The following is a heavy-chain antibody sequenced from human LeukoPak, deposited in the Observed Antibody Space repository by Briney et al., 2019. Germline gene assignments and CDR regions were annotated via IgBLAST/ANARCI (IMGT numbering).Heavy chain of an antibody. Sequence: SETLSLTCTVSGVSGGSISSYNWSWLRQPPGKGLEWIGYIYYSGSTTYDPSLKSRVTMSLDTSKNQFSLKLSSVTAADTAVYYCASVYTSGSYRFDYWGQGALVTVSS. CDR2: IYYSGST. CDR3: ASVYTSGSYRFDY. V-gene: IGHV4-59*01. D-gene: IGHD3-10*01. J-gene: IGHJ4*02. CDR1: GGSISSYN.